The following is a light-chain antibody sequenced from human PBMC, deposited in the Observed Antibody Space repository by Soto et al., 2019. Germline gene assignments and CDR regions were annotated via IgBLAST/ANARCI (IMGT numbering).Light chain of an antibody. CDR1: STNIGNCY. V-gene: IGLV1-47*01. CDR3: AAWDDSLSGPGV. J-gene: IGLJ7*01. Sequence: QSVLTQPPSASGTPGQRVTISCSGSSTNIGNCYVYWYQQLPATAPKLLIYKNNQRPLGVPDRFSGSKSGTSASLAISGLRSEDEADYYCAAWDDSLSGPGVFGGGTQLTVL. CDR2: KNN.